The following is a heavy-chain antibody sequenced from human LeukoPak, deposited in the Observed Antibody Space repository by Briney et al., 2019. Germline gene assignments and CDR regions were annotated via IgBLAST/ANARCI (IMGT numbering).Heavy chain of an antibody. CDR1: GYTLTELS. V-gene: IGHV1-24*01. CDR3: ATGVFWSPKKHAFDI. D-gene: IGHD3-3*01. Sequence: ASVTVSCKVSGYTLTELSMHWVRQAPGKGLEWMGGFDPEDGETIYAQKFQGRVTMTEDTSTDTAYMELSSLRSEDTAVYYCATGVFWSPKKHAFDIWGQGTMVTVSS. CDR2: FDPEDGET. J-gene: IGHJ3*02.